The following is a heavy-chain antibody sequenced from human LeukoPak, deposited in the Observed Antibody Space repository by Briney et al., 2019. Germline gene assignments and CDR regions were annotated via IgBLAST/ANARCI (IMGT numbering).Heavy chain of an antibody. V-gene: IGHV1-46*01. CDR1: GYTCTSYY. D-gene: IGHD3-22*01. CDR3: ARVKPNYYDSSAYGTFDI. J-gene: IGHJ3*02. Sequence: ASVKVCCKASGYTCTSYYMHWVRQAPGQGLEWMGIINPSGGSTSYAQKFQGRVTMTRDTSTSTVYMELSSLRSEDTAVYYCARVKPNYYDSSAYGTFDIWGQGTMVTVSS. CDR2: INPSGGST.